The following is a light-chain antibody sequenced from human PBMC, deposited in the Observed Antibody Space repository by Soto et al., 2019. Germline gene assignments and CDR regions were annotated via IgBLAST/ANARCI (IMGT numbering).Light chain of an antibody. CDR1: QYINTR. J-gene: IGKJ1*01. Sequence: EIVLTQSPATLSSFPGDRVTLSCRASQYINTRLAWYQHRPGQAPRLLIYQTSIRAAGIPARFSASGTGTDFTLTISRVEPQDIAVYFCQQYGSSPGTFGQGTKVDIK. CDR2: QTS. V-gene: IGKV3-20*01. CDR3: QQYGSSPGT.